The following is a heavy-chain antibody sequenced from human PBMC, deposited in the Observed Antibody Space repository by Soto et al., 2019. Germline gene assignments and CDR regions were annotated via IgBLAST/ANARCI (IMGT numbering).Heavy chain of an antibody. CDR3: ARRGDGLSFSMYV. D-gene: IGHD3-10*01. Sequence: SVKVSCKASGGTFSNYSITWVRQAPGQGLEWMGGIIPIFGTANYAQKFQGGVTITADESTSTAYMELTSLRSEDSAIYYCARRGDGLSFSMYVWGQGTTVTVSS. V-gene: IGHV1-69*13. CDR2: IIPIFGTA. CDR1: GGTFSNYS. J-gene: IGHJ6*02.